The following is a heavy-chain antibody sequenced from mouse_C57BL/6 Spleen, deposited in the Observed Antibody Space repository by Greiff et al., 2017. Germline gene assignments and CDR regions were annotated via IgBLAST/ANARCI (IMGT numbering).Heavy chain of an antibody. CDR2: ISNGGGST. CDR1: GFTFSDYY. Sequence: EVKLVESGGGLVQPGGSLKLSCAASGFTFSDYYMYWVRQTPEKRLEWVAYISNGGGSTYYPDTVKGRFTISRDNAKNTLYLQMSRLKSEDTAMYYCARRGYDALYLDYWGQGTTLTVSS. V-gene: IGHV5-12*01. J-gene: IGHJ2*01. D-gene: IGHD2-3*01. CDR3: ARRGYDALYLDY.